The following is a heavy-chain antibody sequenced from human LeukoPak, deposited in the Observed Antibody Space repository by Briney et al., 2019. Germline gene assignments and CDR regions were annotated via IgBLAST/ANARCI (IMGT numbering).Heavy chain of an antibody. D-gene: IGHD5-24*01. Sequence: ASVKVSCKASGYTFTDYHMHWVRQAPGQGLEWMGIIFSNGSPKFPQKFQGRVTMTRDTSTSTVYMELSSLTSEDTAIYYCVREPPDNYRFDYWGQGSLVTVSS. J-gene: IGHJ4*02. CDR1: GYTFTDYH. CDR2: IFSNGSP. V-gene: IGHV1-46*01. CDR3: VREPPDNYRFDY.